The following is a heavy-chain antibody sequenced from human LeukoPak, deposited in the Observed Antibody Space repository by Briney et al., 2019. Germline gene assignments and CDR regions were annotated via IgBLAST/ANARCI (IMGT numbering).Heavy chain of an antibody. Sequence: GGSLRLSCAASGFTFSSLEMMWVRHAPGKGLEWVSYISSSGSTITYADSVRGRFTISRDNARNSLSLQMNSLRVEDTAIYYCARFAASAADHWGQGTLVTVSS. CDR3: ARFAASAADH. J-gene: IGHJ4*02. D-gene: IGHD6-25*01. CDR2: ISSSGSTI. V-gene: IGHV3-48*03. CDR1: GFTFSSLE.